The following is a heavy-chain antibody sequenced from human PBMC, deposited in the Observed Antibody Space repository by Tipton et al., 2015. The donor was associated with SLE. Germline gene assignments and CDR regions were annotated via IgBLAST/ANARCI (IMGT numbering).Heavy chain of an antibody. J-gene: IGHJ4*02. V-gene: IGHV4-59*01. D-gene: IGHD1-26*01. Sequence: TLSLTCTVSGGSISSYYWSWIRQPPGKGLEWIGYIYYSVPGNYNPSLKSRLTISVDTSKNEFSLRLKTVTAADTAVYYCARGSRVEEELQYWGQGALVTVSS. CDR2: IYYSVPG. CDR3: ARGSRVEEELQY. CDR1: GGSISSYY.